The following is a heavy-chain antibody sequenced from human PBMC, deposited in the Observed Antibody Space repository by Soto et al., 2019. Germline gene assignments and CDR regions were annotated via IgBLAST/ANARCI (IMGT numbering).Heavy chain of an antibody. Sequence: SETLSLTCAVSGGSISSGGYSWSWIRQPPGKSLEWIGYIYYSGSTYYNPSLKSRVTISVDTSKNQFSLKLSSVTAADTAVYYCARGMRHYGSGTPRWFDPWGQGTLVTVSS. CDR1: GGSISSGGYS. V-gene: IGHV4-31*11. J-gene: IGHJ5*02. CDR2: IYYSGST. D-gene: IGHD3-10*01. CDR3: ARGMRHYGSGTPRWFDP.